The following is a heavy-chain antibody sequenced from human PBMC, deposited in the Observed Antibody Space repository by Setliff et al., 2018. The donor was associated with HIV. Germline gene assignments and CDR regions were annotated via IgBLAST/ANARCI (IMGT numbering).Heavy chain of an antibody. D-gene: IGHD3-22*01. V-gene: IGHV3-53*01. CDR3: ARAMVPDSSGYYRPPAFDI. J-gene: IGHJ3*02. Sequence: GGSLRLSCAASGFTVSSNYMSWVRPAPGKGLEWVSVIYSGGSTYYADSEKGRFTISRDNSKNTLYLQMNSLSVEDTAVYYCARAMVPDSSGYYRPPAFDIWGQGTMVTVSS. CDR1: GFTVSSNY. CDR2: IYSGGST.